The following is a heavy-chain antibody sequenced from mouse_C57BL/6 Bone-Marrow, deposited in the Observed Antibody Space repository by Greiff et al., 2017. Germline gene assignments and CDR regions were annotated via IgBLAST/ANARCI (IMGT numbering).Heavy chain of an antibody. D-gene: IGHD2-5*01. V-gene: IGHV1-81*01. CDR1: GYTFTSYG. CDR3: ASGTIVRDY. CDR2: IYPRSGNT. Sequence: QVHVKQSGAELARPGASVKLSCKASGYTFTSYGISWVKQRTGQGLEWIGEIYPRSGNTYYNEKFKGKATLTADKSSSTAYMELRSLTSEDSAVYFCASGTIVRDYWGQGTTLTVSS. J-gene: IGHJ2*01.